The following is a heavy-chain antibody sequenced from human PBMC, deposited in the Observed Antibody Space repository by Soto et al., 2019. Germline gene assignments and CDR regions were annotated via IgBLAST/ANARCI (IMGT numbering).Heavy chain of an antibody. D-gene: IGHD1-26*01. V-gene: IGHV2-5*02. J-gene: IGHJ6*02. CDR2: IYWDDDK. CDR3: AHLEWERGRDYYYYGMDV. CDR1: GFSLSTSGVG. Sequence: QITLKESGPTLVKPTQTLTLTCTFSGFSLSTSGVGVGWIRQPPGKALEWLALIYWDDDKRYSPSLKSRLTITKDXXQXLXXLTKSNMDPVDTATYYCAHLEWERGRDYYYYGMDVWGQGTTVTVSS.